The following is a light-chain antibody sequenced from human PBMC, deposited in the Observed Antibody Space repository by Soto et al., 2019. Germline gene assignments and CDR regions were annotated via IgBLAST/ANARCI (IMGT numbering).Light chain of an antibody. V-gene: IGLV2-23*02. CDR3: CSYANSRWL. Sequence: QSALTQPASVSGSPGQSITISCTGSSSDVGVSNLVSWYQQQPGKAPKLIIYEVSQRPSGVSNRFSGSKSGNTAYLTISGLQHDDGGDYYCCSYANSRWLLGAVTKLTVL. CDR1: SSDVGVSNL. J-gene: IGLJ3*02. CDR2: EVS.